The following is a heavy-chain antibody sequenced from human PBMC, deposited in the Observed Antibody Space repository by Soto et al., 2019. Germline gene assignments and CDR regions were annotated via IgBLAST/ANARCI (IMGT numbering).Heavy chain of an antibody. J-gene: IGHJ6*02. CDR2: INPNSGGT. Sequence: ASVKVSCKASGYTFTGYYMHWVRQAPGQGLEWMGWINPNSGGTNYAQKFQGWVTMTRDTSISTAYMELSRLRSDDTAVYYCARETGMVRGRYGMDVWGQGTTVTVSS. D-gene: IGHD3-10*01. CDR3: ARETGMVRGRYGMDV. V-gene: IGHV1-2*04. CDR1: GYTFTGYY.